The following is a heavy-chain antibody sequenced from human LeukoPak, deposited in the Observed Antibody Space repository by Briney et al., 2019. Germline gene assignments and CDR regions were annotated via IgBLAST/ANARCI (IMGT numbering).Heavy chain of an antibody. CDR3: ARDGRNGYSYGYYFDY. CDR2: IWYDGSNK. Sequence: GGSLRLSCAASGFTFSSYGMHWVRQAPDKGLEWVAVIWYDGSNKYYADSVKGRFTISRDNSKNTLYLQMNSLRAEDTAVYYCARDGRNGYSYGYYFDYWGQGTLVTVSS. D-gene: IGHD5-18*01. J-gene: IGHJ4*02. V-gene: IGHV3-33*01. CDR1: GFTFSSYG.